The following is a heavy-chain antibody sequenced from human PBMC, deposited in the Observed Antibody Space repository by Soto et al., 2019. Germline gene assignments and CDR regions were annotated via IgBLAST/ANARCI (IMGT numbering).Heavy chain of an antibody. D-gene: IGHD5-18*01. J-gene: IGHJ6*02. CDR2: ISSRGTYI. V-gene: IGHV3-21*06. CDR3: ARAGDSYGYVGPYPYYGMDV. CDR1: DFSLDDFS. Sequence: EVHLMESGGGLVKPGGSLRLSCAASDFSLDDFSMNWVRQVPGRGLEWVSSISSRGTYIYYVDSVRGRFTISRDNAKNSLYLQMNRLRAEDTGVYHCARAGDSYGYVGPYPYYGMDVWGQGTTVTVSS.